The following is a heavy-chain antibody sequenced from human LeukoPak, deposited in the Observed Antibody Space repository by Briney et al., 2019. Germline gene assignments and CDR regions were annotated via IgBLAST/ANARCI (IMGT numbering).Heavy chain of an antibody. V-gene: IGHV4-34*01. J-gene: IGHJ4*02. CDR3: ACDSYSSIGYY. Sequence: PSETLSLTCVMYGGSFTGYYWSWIRQFPGKGLEWIGEISPRGTTYNPSLKSRVTISLDTTKNQFSLILTSMSAADAAVYFCACDSYSSIGYYWSQGTLVTVSS. CDR1: GGSFTGYY. D-gene: IGHD6-13*01. CDR2: ISPRGT.